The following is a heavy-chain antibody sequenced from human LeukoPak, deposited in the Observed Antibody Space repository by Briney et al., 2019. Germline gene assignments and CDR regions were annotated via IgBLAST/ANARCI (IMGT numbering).Heavy chain of an antibody. CDR3: ARDGGSSSTDLDY. V-gene: IGHV1-69*05. CDR1: GGTFSSYA. Sequence: SVKVSCKASGGTFSSYAISWVRQAPGQGLEWMGGIIPIFGTANYAQKFQGRVTITTDESTSTAYMELSSLRSEDTAVYYCARDGGSSSTDLDYWGQGTLVTVSS. D-gene: IGHD6-6*01. CDR2: IIPIFGTA. J-gene: IGHJ4*02.